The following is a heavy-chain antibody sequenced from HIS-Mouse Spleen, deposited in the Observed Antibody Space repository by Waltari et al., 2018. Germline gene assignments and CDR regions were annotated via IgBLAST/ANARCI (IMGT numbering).Heavy chain of an antibody. D-gene: IGHD6-13*01. CDR2: IYYSGST. J-gene: IGHJ2*01. V-gene: IGHV4-39*07. CDR1: GGSISSSSYY. Sequence: QLQLQESGPGLVKPSETLSLTCTVSGGSISSSSYYWGWIRQPPGKGLEWIGGIYYSGSTYYHPSLKIRVTISVDTSKNQFSLKLSSVPAADTAVYYCAREIPYSSSWYDWYFDLWGRGTLVTVSS. CDR3: AREIPYSSSWYDWYFDL.